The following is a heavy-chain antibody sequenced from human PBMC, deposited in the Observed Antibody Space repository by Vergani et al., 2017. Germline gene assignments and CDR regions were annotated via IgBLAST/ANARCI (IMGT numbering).Heavy chain of an antibody. V-gene: IGHV5-51*01. J-gene: IGHJ4*02. CDR1: GYRFTDYW. CDR3: ARQGMLTGSFYSY. D-gene: IGHD1-1*01. CDR2: IFPGDSDT. Sequence: EVQLVQSGAELNKPGESLKISCQASGYRFTDYWIAWVRQMPGKGLEWIGIIFPGDSDTRYGPSFQGQVTISVDKSVSTTFLQWSSLQASDTASYYCARQGMLTGSFYSYWGQGSLVTVSS.